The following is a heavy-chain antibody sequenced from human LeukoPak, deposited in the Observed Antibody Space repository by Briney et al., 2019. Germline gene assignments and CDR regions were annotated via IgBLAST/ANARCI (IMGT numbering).Heavy chain of an antibody. CDR2: IKQDGSEK. J-gene: IGHJ4*02. Sequence: PGGSLRLSCAASGFTFSSYWMSWVRQAPGKGLEWVANIKQDGSEKCYVDSVKGRFTISRDNAKNSLYLQMNSLRAEDTAVYYCAREHSSSWSSSDYWGQGTLVTVSS. CDR1: GFTFSSYW. V-gene: IGHV3-7*01. CDR3: AREHSSSWSSSDY. D-gene: IGHD6-13*01.